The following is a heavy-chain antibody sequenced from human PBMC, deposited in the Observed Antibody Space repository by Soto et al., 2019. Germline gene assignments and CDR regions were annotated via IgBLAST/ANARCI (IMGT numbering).Heavy chain of an antibody. CDR1: GYTFTSYG. CDR2: ISAYNGNT. J-gene: IGHJ3*02. CDR3: ARVRAGYYDSSGRAFDI. V-gene: IGHV1-18*01. Sequence: QVQLVQSGAEVKKPGASVKVSCKASGYTFTSYGISWVRQAPGQGLEWMGWISAYNGNTNYAQKLQGRVTMTTDTPTSTDYMELRSLRSDDTAVYYCARVRAGYYDSSGRAFDIWGQGTMVTVSS. D-gene: IGHD3-22*01.